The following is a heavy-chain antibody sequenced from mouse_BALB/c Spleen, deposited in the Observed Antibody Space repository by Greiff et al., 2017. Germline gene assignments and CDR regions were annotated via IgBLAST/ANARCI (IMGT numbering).Heavy chain of an antibody. CDR1: GFNIKDTY. CDR3: AREGGNYAMDY. V-gene: IGHV14-3*02. CDR2: IDPANGNT. J-gene: IGHJ4*01. Sequence: EVMLVESGAELVKPGASVKLSCTASGFNIKDTYMHWVKQRPEQGLEWIGRIDPANGNTKYDPKFQGKATITADTSSNTAYLQLSSLTSEDTAVYYCAREGGNYAMDYWGQGTSVTVSS.